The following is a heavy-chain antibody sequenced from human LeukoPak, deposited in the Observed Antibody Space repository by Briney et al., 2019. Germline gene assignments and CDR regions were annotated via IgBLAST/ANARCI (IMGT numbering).Heavy chain of an antibody. D-gene: IGHD6-19*01. CDR2: ISYDGSNK. CDR3: AFSGDMAVAGTNDAFDI. CDR1: GFTFSSYG. Sequence: GGSLRLSCAASGFTFSSYGMHWVRQAPGKGLEGVAVISYDGSNKYYADSVKGRFTISRDNSKNTLYLQMNSLRAEDTAVYYCAFSGDMAVAGTNDAFDIWGQGTMVTVSS. J-gene: IGHJ3*02. V-gene: IGHV3-30*03.